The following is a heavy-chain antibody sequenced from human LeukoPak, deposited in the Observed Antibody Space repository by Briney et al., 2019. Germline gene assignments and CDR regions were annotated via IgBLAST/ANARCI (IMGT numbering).Heavy chain of an antibody. Sequence: GGSLRLSCAASGFTFSSRAMHWVRQAPGKGLEWVAVISYDGSKKYYADSVKGRFTISRDNSKNTLSLQTNSLRAEDTAVYYCARDWSYYGSGSSRFDYWGQGTLVTVSS. V-gene: IGHV3-30*04. CDR3: ARDWSYYGSGSSRFDY. CDR1: GFTFSSRA. D-gene: IGHD3-10*01. CDR2: ISYDGSKK. J-gene: IGHJ4*02.